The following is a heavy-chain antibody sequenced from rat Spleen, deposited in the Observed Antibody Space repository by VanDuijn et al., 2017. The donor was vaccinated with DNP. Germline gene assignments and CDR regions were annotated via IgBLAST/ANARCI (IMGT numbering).Heavy chain of an antibody. J-gene: IGHJ2*01. CDR3: ARLSEYRYKFWYFDY. D-gene: IGHD1-5*01. CDR1: GFTFSDYY. Sequence: EVQLVESGGGLVQPGRSLKLSCAASGFTFSDYYMAWVRQAPTKGLEWVASISTGGDYTHYRDSVKGRFTISRDDAKNTLSLQMNSLRSEDTATYYCARLSEYRYKFWYFDYWGQGVMVTVSS. V-gene: IGHV5-25*01. CDR2: ISTGGDYT.